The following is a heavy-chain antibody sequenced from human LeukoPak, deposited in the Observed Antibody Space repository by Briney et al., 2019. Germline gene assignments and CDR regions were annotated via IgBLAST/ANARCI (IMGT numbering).Heavy chain of an antibody. D-gene: IGHD4-17*01. CDR3: AKGPNGDYFDY. CDR2: ISGSGGST. V-gene: IGHV3-23*01. J-gene: IGHJ4*02. Sequence: GGSLRLSCAASGFTFSIYAMSWVRQAPGKGLEWVSAISGSGGSTYYADSVKGRFTISRDNSKNTLYLQVNSLRAEDTAVYYCAKGPNGDYFDYWGQGTLVTVSS. CDR1: GFTFSIYA.